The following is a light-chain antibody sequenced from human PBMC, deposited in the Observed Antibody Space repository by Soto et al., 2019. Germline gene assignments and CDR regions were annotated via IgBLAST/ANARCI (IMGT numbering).Light chain of an antibody. CDR2: DAS. CDR1: QSISRK. V-gene: IGKV3D-15*01. J-gene: IGKJ2*01. Sequence: EIVMTQSPATLSVSPGERVTLSCRASQSISRKVAWYQQRPGQAPRLLIYDASTRATGIPAKFSGTGSGTDFTLTISSLQSEDFAVYYCQQYNDWPPVYTFGQGTKLEIK. CDR3: QQYNDWPPVYT.